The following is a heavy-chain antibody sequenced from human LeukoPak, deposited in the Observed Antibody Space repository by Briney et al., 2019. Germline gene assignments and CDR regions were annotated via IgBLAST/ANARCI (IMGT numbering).Heavy chain of an antibody. D-gene: IGHD4-23*01. CDR2: IYFTGTT. Sequence: SETLSLTCTVSGGSIIDYYLNWIRQPPGKRLEWMGYIYFTGTTHYNPPVESRVTMSVDTSKNQFSLSLRTVTAADAAIYYCARHPRYGVNASAFDSWGQGTLVTVSS. CDR1: GGSIIDYY. CDR3: ARHPRYGVNASAFDS. J-gene: IGHJ4*02. V-gene: IGHV4-59*08.